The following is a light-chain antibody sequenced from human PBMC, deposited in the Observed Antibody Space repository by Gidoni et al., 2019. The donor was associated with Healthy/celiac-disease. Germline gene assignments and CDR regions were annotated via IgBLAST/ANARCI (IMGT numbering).Light chain of an antibody. Sequence: DLQMTQSPSPLSASVGDRVTITCRASQGISNYFAWYQQKPGKVPTLLFYAASTLQAGVPSRFSSSASAADFPLTISSLQPEDVATYYCQKYNCAPRTFGQGTKVEIK. CDR3: QKYNCAPRT. CDR2: AAS. CDR1: QGISNY. J-gene: IGKJ1*01. V-gene: IGKV1-27*01.